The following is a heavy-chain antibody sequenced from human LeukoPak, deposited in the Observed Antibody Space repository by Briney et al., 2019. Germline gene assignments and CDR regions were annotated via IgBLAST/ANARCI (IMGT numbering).Heavy chain of an antibody. CDR1: GFAFSNCG. V-gene: IGHV3-30*18. CDR3: TKDYSSGWYGGIDY. D-gene: IGHD6-19*01. CDR2: ITYDGNTK. Sequence: SGRSLRLSCAASGFAFSNCGMHWVRHAPGKGLEWVAVITYDGNTKYYLDSVKGRFTISRDNSKNTLYLQMSSLRGEDTAVYYCTKDYSSGWYGGIDYWGQGALVTVSS. J-gene: IGHJ4*02.